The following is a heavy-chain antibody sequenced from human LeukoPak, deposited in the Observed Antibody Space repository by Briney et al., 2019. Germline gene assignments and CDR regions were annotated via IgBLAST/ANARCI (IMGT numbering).Heavy chain of an antibody. V-gene: IGHV4-59*10. D-gene: IGHD3-3*01. J-gene: IGHJ4*02. Sequence: SETLSLTCAVYGGSFSGYYWSWIRQPAGKGLEWIGRIYTSGSTNYNPSLKSRVTMSVDTSKNQFSLKLSSVTAADTAVYCCARGDWVLRFPGFDYWGQGTLVTVSS. CDR2: IYTSGST. CDR1: GGSFSGYY. CDR3: ARGDWVLRFPGFDY.